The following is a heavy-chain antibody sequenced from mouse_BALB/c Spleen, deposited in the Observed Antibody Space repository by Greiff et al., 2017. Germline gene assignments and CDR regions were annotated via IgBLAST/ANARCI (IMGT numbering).Heavy chain of an antibody. CDR3: ACYDGYKYYFDY. J-gene: IGHJ2*01. CDR1: GYTFTDYV. D-gene: IGHD2-3*01. Sequence: QVQLKQSGPELVKPGASVKMSCKASGYTFTDYVISWVKQRTGQGLEWIGEIYPGSGSTYYNEKFKGKATLTADKSSNTAYMQLSSLTSEDSAVYDCACYDGYKYYFDYWGQGTTRTVSS. V-gene: IGHV1-77*01. CDR2: IYPGSGST.